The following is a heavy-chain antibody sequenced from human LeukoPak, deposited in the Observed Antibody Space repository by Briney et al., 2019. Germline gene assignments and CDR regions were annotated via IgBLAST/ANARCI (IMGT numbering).Heavy chain of an antibody. CDR1: GGSISSGSYY. D-gene: IGHD1-20*01. CDR2: IYTSGST. V-gene: IGHV4-61*02. CDR3: ASFFYNWNDGFAFDI. Sequence: SQTLSLTCTVSGGSISSGSYYWSWIRQPAGKGLEWIGRIYTSGSTNYNPSLKSRVTISVDTPKNQFSLKLSSVTAADTAVYYCASFFYNWNDGFAFDIWGQGTMVTVSS. J-gene: IGHJ3*02.